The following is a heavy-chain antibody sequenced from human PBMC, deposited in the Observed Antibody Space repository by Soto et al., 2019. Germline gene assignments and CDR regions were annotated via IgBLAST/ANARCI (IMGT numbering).Heavy chain of an antibody. D-gene: IGHD6-19*01. CDR2: TYYRSNWRH. Sequence: QTLSLTCAITGDSVSSNTAAWNWIKSSPSRGLEWLGRTYYRSNWRHDYAVSVKSRITVNPDTSKNHFSLQLNSVTPDDTAVYYCARGVAGSGFDLWGQGTLVTVSS. CDR3: ARGVAGSGFDL. CDR1: GDSVSSNTAA. V-gene: IGHV6-1*01. J-gene: IGHJ4*02.